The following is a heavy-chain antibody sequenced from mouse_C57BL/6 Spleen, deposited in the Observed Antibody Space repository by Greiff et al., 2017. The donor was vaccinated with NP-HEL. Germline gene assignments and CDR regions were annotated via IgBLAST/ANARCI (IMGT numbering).Heavy chain of an antibody. Sequence: QVQLKQPGAELVMPGASVKLSCKASGYTFTSYWMHWVKQRPGQGLEWIGEIDPSDSYTNYNQKFKGKSTLTVDKSSSTAYMQLSSLTSEDSAVYYCANLFAYWGQGTLVTVSA. CDR1: GYTFTSYW. V-gene: IGHV1-69*01. CDR3: ANLFAY. J-gene: IGHJ3*01. CDR2: IDPSDSYT.